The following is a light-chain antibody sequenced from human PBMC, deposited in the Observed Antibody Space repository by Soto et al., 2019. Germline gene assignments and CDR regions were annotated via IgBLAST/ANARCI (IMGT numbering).Light chain of an antibody. V-gene: IGLV2-14*01. CDR1: SSDVGGYNY. J-gene: IGLJ1*01. CDR2: GVS. Sequence: QSALTQPASVSGSPGQSITISCTGTSSDVGGYNYVSWYQQHPGKAPKLMIYGVSNRTSGVSSRFSGSKSGNTASLTISGLLTEDEADYYCNAFTSTSSYVFGTGTKLTVL. CDR3: NAFTSTSSYV.